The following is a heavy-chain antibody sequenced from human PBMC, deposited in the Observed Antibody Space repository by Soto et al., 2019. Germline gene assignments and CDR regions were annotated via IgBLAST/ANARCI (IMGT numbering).Heavy chain of an antibody. CDR3: ARDYALLTGHYNIPLYGLEV. Sequence: QVQLVQSGAGVKKPGASVKISCKASGYTFINYAIHWVRQAPGQSLEWMGWINAANGNRRYSRKFQGRLTITRDTSASAAYMELSSLVSEDTAVYSCARDYALLTGHYNIPLYGLEVWGQETTVTVSS. CDR2: INAANGNR. D-gene: IGHD3-9*01. CDR1: GYTFINYA. J-gene: IGHJ6*02. V-gene: IGHV1-3*01.